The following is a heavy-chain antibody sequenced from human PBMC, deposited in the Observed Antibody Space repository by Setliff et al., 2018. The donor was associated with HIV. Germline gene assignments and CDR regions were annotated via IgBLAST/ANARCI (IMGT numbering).Heavy chain of an antibody. V-gene: IGHV4-59*01. CDR1: GGSISGYY. J-gene: IGHJ4*02. D-gene: IGHD3-22*01. Sequence: PSETLSLTCTVSGGSISGYYWSWIRQPPGKGLEWIGYIYYIGNTNYNPSLKGRVTLSVDTSKNQLSLKLSSVTAADTAVYYCARGRSRYYYDGSGYYVDYWGQGTLVTV. CDR2: IYYIGNT. CDR3: ARGRSRYYYDGSGYYVDY.